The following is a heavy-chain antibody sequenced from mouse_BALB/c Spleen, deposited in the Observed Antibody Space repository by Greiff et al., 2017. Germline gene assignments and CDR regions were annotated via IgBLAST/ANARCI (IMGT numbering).Heavy chain of an antibody. CDR2: ISSGSSTI. CDR3: ARGGWLPPYAMDY. CDR1: GFTFSSFG. V-gene: IGHV5-17*02. J-gene: IGHJ4*01. D-gene: IGHD2-3*01. Sequence: EVMLVESGGGLVQPGGSRKLSCAASGFTFSSFGMHWVRQAPEKGLEWVAYISSGSSTIYYADTVKGRFTISRDNPKNTLFLQMTSLRSEDTAMYYCARGGWLPPYAMDYWGQGTSVTVSP.